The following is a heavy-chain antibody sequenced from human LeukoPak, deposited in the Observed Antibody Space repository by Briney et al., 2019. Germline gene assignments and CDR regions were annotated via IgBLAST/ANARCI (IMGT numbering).Heavy chain of an antibody. CDR3: ARDLSNDFWSGYYGD. CDR1: GFTFSSYG. V-gene: IGHV3-30*19. Sequence: GGSLRLSCAASGFTFSSYGMPWVRLAPGKGLEWVALISYDGSNKYYADSVKGRFTISRDISKNTLYLQMNSLRTEDTAVYYCARDLSNDFWSGYYGDWGQGTLVTVSS. CDR2: ISYDGSNK. J-gene: IGHJ4*02. D-gene: IGHD3-3*01.